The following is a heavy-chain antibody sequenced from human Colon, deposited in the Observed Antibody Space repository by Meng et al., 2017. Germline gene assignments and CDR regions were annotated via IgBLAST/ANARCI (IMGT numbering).Heavy chain of an antibody. J-gene: IGHJ4*02. CDR2: IDHRGDP. Sequence: QVQLLESGPGLVKPSGTLSLTCAVSGGSITTNSYWSWVRQSPEKGLEWIGQIDHRGDPYYNPSLKSRVTMSEDRSKSQVSLQLTSVTAADTAVYYCARHGGYYQDYWGQGTLVTVSS. CDR3: ARHGGYYQDY. V-gene: IGHV4-4*02. D-gene: IGHD4-23*01. CDR1: GGSITTNSY.